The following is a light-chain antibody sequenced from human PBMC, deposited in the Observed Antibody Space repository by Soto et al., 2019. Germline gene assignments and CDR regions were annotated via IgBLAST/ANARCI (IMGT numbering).Light chain of an antibody. CDR2: DVS. Sequence: QSALTQPASVSGSPGQSITISCTGTSSDVGGYNYVSWYQQHPGKRPKLRIYDVSNRPSGVSNRCSGAKSGNTASLTISWLQAEDAADYYCMSYTSGNSRVFGGGTKLTVL. CDR1: SSDVGGYNY. CDR3: MSYTSGNSRV. J-gene: IGLJ2*01. V-gene: IGLV2-14*01.